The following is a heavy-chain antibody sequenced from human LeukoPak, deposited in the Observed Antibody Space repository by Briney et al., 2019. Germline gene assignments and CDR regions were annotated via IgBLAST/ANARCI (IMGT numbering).Heavy chain of an antibody. CDR3: AGYDHTNYVAY. Sequence: PSETLSLTCTVSGGSFGNNYWNWIRQSPERGLEWIGYISSSGRVDYTPSLRSRVTMSMDTSRNHLSLNLRSVTAADTAIYYCAGYDHTNYVAYWGRGTLVTVSS. V-gene: IGHV4-59*13. D-gene: IGHD1-14*01. CDR2: ISSSGRV. CDR1: GGSFGNNY. J-gene: IGHJ4*02.